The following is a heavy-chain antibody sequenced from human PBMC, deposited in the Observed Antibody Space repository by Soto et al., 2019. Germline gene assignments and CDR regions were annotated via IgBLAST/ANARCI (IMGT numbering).Heavy chain of an antibody. CDR1: GFTFGDYA. J-gene: IGHJ4*02. CDR3: TRAPNWNDFDY. V-gene: IGHV3-49*03. Sequence: QTGGSLRLSCTASGFTFGDYAMSWFRQAPGKGLEWVGFIRSKAYGGTTEYAASVKGRFTISRDDSKSIAYLQMNSLKTEDTAVYYCTRAPNWNDFDYWGQGTLVTVSS. CDR2: IRSKAYGGTT. D-gene: IGHD1-1*01.